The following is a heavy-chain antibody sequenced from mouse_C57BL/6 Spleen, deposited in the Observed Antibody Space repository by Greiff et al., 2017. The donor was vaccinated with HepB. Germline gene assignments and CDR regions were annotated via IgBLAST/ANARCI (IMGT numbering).Heavy chain of an antibody. J-gene: IGHJ4*01. CDR2: IWSGGST. CDR3: ARNEGTGRGAMDY. CDR1: GFSLTSYG. V-gene: IGHV2-2*01. D-gene: IGHD4-1*01. Sequence: VQVVESGPGLVQPSQSLSITCTVSGFSLTSYGVHWVRQSPGKGLEWLGVIWSGGSTDYNAAFISRLSISKDNSKSQVFFKMNSLQADDTAIYYCARNEGTGRGAMDYWGQGTSVTVSS.